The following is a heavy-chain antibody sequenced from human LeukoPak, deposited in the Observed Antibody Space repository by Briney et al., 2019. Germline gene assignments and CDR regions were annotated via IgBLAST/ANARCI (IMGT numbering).Heavy chain of an antibody. CDR3: ATLGYCTSTSCSLVH. D-gene: IGHD2-2*03. CDR1: GFTFDDYA. J-gene: IGHJ4*02. V-gene: IGHV3-9*01. CDR2: ISWNSGSI. Sequence: GRSLRLSCAASGFTFDDYAMHWVRQAPGKGLEWVSGISWNSGSIGYADSVKGRFTISRDNAKNTLYLQMNSLRAEDTAVYYCATLGYCTSTSCSLVHWGQGTLVTVSS.